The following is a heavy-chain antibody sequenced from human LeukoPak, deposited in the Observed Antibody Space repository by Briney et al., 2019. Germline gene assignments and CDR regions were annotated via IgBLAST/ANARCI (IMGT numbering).Heavy chain of an antibody. CDR3: ASRDGYNNAFDI. CDR1: GGSISSSSYY. CDR2: IYYSGST. Sequence: SETLSLTCTVSGGSISSSSYYWGWIRQPPGKGLEWIGSIYYSGSTYYNPSLKSRVTISVDTSKNQFSLKLSSVTAADTAVYYCASRDGYNNAFDIWGQGTMVTVSS. V-gene: IGHV4-39*01. D-gene: IGHD5-24*01. J-gene: IGHJ3*02.